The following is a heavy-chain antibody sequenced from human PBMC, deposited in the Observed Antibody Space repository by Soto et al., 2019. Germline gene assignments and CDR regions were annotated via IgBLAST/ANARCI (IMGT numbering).Heavy chain of an antibody. J-gene: IGHJ2*01. CDR2: ISGSGGST. CDR1: GFTFSSYA. CDR3: VKDSGKSSGWFFVVPRYFSL. D-gene: IGHD6-19*01. Sequence: EVQLLESGGGLVQPGGSLRLSCAASGFTFSSYAMSWVRQAPGQGLEWVSAISGSGGSTYYADSVKGRFTISRDKSKNTLYLEMNSRRAGDTAVYYCVKDSGKSSGWFFVVPRYFSLWGRGTLVTVSS. V-gene: IGHV3-23*01.